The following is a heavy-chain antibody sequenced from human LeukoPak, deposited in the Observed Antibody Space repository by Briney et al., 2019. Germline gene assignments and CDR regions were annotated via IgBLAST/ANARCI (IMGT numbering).Heavy chain of an antibody. D-gene: IGHD6-13*01. Sequence: ASVKVSCKASGYTFTGYYMHWVRQAPGQGLEWMGWINPNSGGTNYAQKFQGRVTMTRDTSISTAYMELSRLRSDDTAVYYCASLRGLRPHSSSWYGYYYYMDVWGKGTTVTVSS. V-gene: IGHV1-2*02. CDR3: ASLRGLRPHSSSWYGYYYYMDV. CDR2: INPNSGGT. J-gene: IGHJ6*03. CDR1: GYTFTGYY.